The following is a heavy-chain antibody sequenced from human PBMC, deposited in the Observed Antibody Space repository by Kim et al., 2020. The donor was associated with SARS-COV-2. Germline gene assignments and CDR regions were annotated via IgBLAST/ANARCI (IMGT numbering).Heavy chain of an antibody. D-gene: IGHD3-9*01. V-gene: IGHV1-69*13. CDR3: ARDRRYFDSPRGGMDV. Sequence: SVKVSCKASGGTFSSYAISWVRQAPGQGLEWMGGIIPIFGTANYAQKFQGRVTITADESTSTAYMELSSLRSEDTAVYYCARDRRYFDSPRGGMDVWGQGTTVTVSS. J-gene: IGHJ6*02. CDR1: GGTFSSYA. CDR2: IIPIFGTA.